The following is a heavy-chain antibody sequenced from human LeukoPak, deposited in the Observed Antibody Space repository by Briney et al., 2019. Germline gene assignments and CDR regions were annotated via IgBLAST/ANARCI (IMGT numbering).Heavy chain of an antibody. CDR1: GFTFSSYA. CDR3: ARDLSGQYDFWSGYYSGLDY. V-gene: IGHV3-33*08. J-gene: IGHJ4*02. D-gene: IGHD3-3*01. CDR2: IWYDGSNK. Sequence: GGSLRLSCAASGFTFSSYAMSWVRQAPGKGLEWVAVIWYDGSNKYYADSVKGRFIISRDNSKNTLYLQMNSLRAEDTAVYYCARDLSGQYDFWSGYYSGLDYWGQGTLVTVSS.